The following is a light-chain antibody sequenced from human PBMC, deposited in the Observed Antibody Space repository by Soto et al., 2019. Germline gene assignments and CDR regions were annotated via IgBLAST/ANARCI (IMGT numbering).Light chain of an antibody. CDR3: QQRSNWPPT. J-gene: IGKJ4*01. V-gene: IGKV3-11*01. CDR1: QRVSSY. Sequence: ETVLTQSPATLSVSPGERATLSCTASQRVSSYLAWYQHKPRQPPRLLILDASSTASGIPARFSGSGSGTDFTVTISSVEPEDFAVYYCQQRSNWPPTVGGATKVDIK. CDR2: DAS.